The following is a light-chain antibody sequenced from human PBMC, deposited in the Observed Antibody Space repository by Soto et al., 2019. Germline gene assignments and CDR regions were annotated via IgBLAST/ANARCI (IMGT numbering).Light chain of an antibody. CDR3: QQRSSWPKT. Sequence: EIVLPQSPDTLSWSPGERATLSCGASQSVSNYLAWYQQKPGQAPRLLIYDASNRAAGIPARFSGSGSGTDFTLTITSLEPEDFAVYYCQQRSSWPKTFGQGTRLEIK. CDR2: DAS. V-gene: IGKV3-11*01. CDR1: QSVSNY. J-gene: IGKJ5*01.